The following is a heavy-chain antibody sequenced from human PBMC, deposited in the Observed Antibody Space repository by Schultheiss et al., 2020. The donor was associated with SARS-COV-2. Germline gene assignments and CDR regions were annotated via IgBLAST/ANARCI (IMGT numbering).Heavy chain of an antibody. CDR3: ARDGVDGDNVGDFDY. D-gene: IGHD4-17*01. J-gene: IGHJ4*02. CDR2: IWYDGSNK. CDR1: GFTFSSYG. Sequence: GESLKISCAASGFTFSSYGMHWVRQAPGKGLEWVAVIWYDGSNKYYADSVKGRFTISRDNSKNTLYLQMNSLRAEDTAVYYCARDGVDGDNVGDFDYWGQGTLVTVSS. V-gene: IGHV3-33*01.